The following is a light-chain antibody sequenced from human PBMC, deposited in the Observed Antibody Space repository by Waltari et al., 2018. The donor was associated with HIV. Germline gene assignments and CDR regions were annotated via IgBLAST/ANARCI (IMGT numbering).Light chain of an antibody. CDR3: CSYAGSYTSL. V-gene: IGLV2-11*01. Sequence: QSALTQPRSVSGSPGQSVTISCTGTSSDVGGYNYVSWYQQHPGKAPKLMIYDVSKRPSGVPDRFSGSKSGNTASLTISGLQAEDEADYYCCSYAGSYTSLFGTGTTVTVL. CDR1: SSDVGGYNY. J-gene: IGLJ1*01. CDR2: DVS.